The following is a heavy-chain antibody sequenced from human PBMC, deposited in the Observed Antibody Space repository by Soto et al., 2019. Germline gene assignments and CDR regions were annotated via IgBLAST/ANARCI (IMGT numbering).Heavy chain of an antibody. V-gene: IGHV3-33*01. CDR2: IWSDGSDE. CDR1: GFPFSTYG. D-gene: IGHD4-4*01. Sequence: QVQLVESGGGVVQPGRSLRLSCAASGFPFSTYGMHWVRQAPGKGLEWVAFIWSDGSDEYYADSVKGRFTISRDNSNNTLYLQMSSLRAEDTAVDYCARRRNGEFDYWGQGTLVTVSS. J-gene: IGHJ4*02. CDR3: ARRRNGEFDY.